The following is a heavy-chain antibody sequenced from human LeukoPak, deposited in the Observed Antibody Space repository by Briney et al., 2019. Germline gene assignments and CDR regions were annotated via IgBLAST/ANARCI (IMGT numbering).Heavy chain of an antibody. CDR3: ARSIVGATGYDYYYYYYMDV. D-gene: IGHD1-26*01. V-gene: IGHV7-4-1*02. J-gene: IGHJ6*03. Sequence: ASVKVSCKASGYTFTSYAMNWVRQAPGQGLEWMGWINTNTGNPTYAQGSTGRFVSSLDTSVSTAYLQISSLKAEDTAVYYCARSIVGATGYDYYYYYYMDVWGKGTTVTVSS. CDR2: INTNTGNP. CDR1: GYTFTSYA.